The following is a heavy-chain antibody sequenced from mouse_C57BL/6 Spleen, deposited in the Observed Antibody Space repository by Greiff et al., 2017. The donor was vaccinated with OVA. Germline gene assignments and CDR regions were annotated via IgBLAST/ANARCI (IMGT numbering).Heavy chain of an antibody. CDR3: TNYYGSRYWYFDV. Sequence: VQLQQSGAELVRPGASVTLSCKASGYTFTDYEMHWVKQTPVHGLEWIGAIDPETGGTAYNQKFKGKAILTADKSSSTAYMELRSLTSEDSAVYYCTNYYGSRYWYFDVWGTGTTVTVSS. V-gene: IGHV1-15*01. CDR1: GYTFTDYE. J-gene: IGHJ1*03. D-gene: IGHD1-1*01. CDR2: IDPETGGT.